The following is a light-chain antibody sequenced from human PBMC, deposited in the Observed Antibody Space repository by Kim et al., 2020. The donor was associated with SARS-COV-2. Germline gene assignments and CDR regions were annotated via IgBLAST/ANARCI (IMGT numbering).Light chain of an antibody. V-gene: IGKV4-1*01. CDR2: WAS. CDR1: QTVLKNSNNENY. CDR3: QQYFTTPPT. Sequence: ATINCKSSQTVLKNSNNENYLAWFQQKPGQPPKLLIYWASSRESGVPDRFSGSGSGTDFTLTISSLQAEDVAVYYCQQYFTTPPTFGGGTKVDIK. J-gene: IGKJ4*01.